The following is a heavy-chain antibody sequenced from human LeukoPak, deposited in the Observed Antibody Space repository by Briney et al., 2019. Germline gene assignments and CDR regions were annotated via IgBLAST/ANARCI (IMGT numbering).Heavy chain of an antibody. CDR2: IYYSGST. CDR1: GGSISSYY. J-gene: IGHJ1*01. D-gene: IGHD3-22*01. CDR3: ARTAYDYYGSSGYGVYFQH. Sequence: PSETLSLTCTVSGGSISSYYWSWLRQPPGKGLEWIGYIYYSGSTNYNPSLKSRVTISVDTSTTQFSLKLSSVTAADTAVYYCARTAYDYYGSSGYGVYFQHWGQGTLVTVSS. V-gene: IGHV4-59*01.